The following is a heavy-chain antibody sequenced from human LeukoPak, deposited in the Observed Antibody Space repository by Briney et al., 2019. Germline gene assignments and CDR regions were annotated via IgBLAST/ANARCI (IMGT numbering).Heavy chain of an antibody. J-gene: IGHJ3*02. CDR1: DDSITMYY. CDR2: IYYSGIT. CDR3: ARAGRWEGRPHAFDI. V-gene: IGHV4-59*01. D-gene: IGHD1-26*01. Sequence: SETLSLTCSVSDDSITMYYWTWIRQPPGKGLEWIGYIYYSGITNYNPSLKSRVTISVDTSKNQFSLKLSSVTAADTALYYCARAGRWEGRPHAFDIWGQGTMVAVSS.